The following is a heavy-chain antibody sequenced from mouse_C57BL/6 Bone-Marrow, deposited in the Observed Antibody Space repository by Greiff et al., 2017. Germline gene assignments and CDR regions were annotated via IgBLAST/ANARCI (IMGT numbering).Heavy chain of an antibody. CDR2: ICGGGGNT. V-gene: IGHV5-9*01. CDR3: AGSTMVTGPLAY. CDR1: GSAFSSST. D-gene: IGHD2-2*01. Sequence: EVLLLESGAGLVKPGGSLKISCAASGSAFSSSTMSWVRQTPGKGLEWVATICGGGGNTYYPESVKGRSTLSRDNATNTLYMQMSSLRSEDTALYYCAGSTMVTGPLAYWGQGTLVTVSA. J-gene: IGHJ3*01.